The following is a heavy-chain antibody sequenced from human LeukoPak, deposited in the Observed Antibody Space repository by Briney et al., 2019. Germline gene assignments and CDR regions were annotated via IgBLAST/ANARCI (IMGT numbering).Heavy chain of an antibody. J-gene: IGHJ4*02. CDR1: GYTFTNYY. CDR2: INPSGGGT. Sequence: ASVKVFCKASGYTFTNYYIHWVRQAPGQGLEWMGIINPSGGGTTYAQKFQGRFTMTIDTSTSTVYMVLSSLRSADAALYYCARETDIAVAANYFDYWGQGTLVTVSS. CDR3: ARETDIAVAANYFDY. D-gene: IGHD6-19*01. V-gene: IGHV1-46*01.